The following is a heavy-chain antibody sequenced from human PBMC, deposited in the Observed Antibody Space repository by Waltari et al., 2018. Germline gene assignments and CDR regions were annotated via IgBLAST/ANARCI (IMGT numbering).Heavy chain of an antibody. D-gene: IGHD6-6*01. J-gene: IGHJ4*02. CDR1: GFTFSSYW. CDR3: ARDRPYSSSSNYNY. V-gene: IGHV3-7*01. CDR2: IKQDGSEK. Sequence: EVQLVESGGGLVQPGGSLRLSCAASGFTFSSYWMSWVRQAPGMGLEWVANIKQDGSEKYYVDSVKGRFTISRDNAKNSLYLQMNSLRAEDTAVYYCARDRPYSSSSNYNYWGQGTLVTVSS.